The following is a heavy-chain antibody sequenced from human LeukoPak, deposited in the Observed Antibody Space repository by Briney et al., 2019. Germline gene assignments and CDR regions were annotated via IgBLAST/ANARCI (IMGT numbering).Heavy chain of an antibody. CDR2: INHSGST. Sequence: PSETLSLTCAVYGGSFSGYYWSWLRQPPGKGLEWIGEINHSGSTNYNPSLKSRVTISVDTSKNQFSLKLSSVTAADTAVYYCARGHYYGSGSYYPGTYYYYYYGMDVWGQGTTVTVSS. V-gene: IGHV4-34*01. CDR1: GGSFSGYY. CDR3: ARGHYYGSGSYYPGTYYYYYYGMDV. D-gene: IGHD3-10*01. J-gene: IGHJ6*02.